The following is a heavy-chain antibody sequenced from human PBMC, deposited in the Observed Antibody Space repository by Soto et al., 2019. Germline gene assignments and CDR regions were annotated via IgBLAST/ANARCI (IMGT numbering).Heavy chain of an antibody. J-gene: IGHJ6*03. Sequence: GESLKISCKGSGYSFTSYWIGWVRQMPGKGLEWMGIIYPGDSDTRYSPSFQGQVTISADKSISTAYLQWSRLKASDTAMYYCARGSYCSSTSCVDYYYRHVWGKGATVP. CDR1: GYSFTSYW. V-gene: IGHV5-51*01. D-gene: IGHD2-2*01. CDR2: IYPGDSDT. CDR3: ARGSYCSSTSCVDYYYRHV.